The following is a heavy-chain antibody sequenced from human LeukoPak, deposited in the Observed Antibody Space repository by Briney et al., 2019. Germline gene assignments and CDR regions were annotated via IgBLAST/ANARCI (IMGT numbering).Heavy chain of an antibody. CDR2: ISGSGGST. CDR3: AKKVLDYYDSSGYYYDDY. V-gene: IGHV3-23*01. J-gene: IGHJ4*02. D-gene: IGHD3-22*01. Sequence: GGSLRLSCAASGFTFSSYAMSWVRQAPGKGLEWVSAISGSGGSTYYADSVKGRFTISRDNSKNTLYLQINSLRAEDTAVYYCAKKVLDYYDSSGYYYDDYWGQGTLVTVSS. CDR1: GFTFSSYA.